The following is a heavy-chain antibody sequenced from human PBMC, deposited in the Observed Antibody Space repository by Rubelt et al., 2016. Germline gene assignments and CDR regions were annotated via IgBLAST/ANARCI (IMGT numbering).Heavy chain of an antibody. CDR1: GFTVSSNY. V-gene: IGHV3-53*01. Sequence: EVQLVESGGGLIQPGGSLRLSCAASGFTVSSNYMSWVRQAPGKGLEWVSVISSGCSTYYADSVKGRFTISRDNSKNTLYRQMNSLRAADTAVYYCATPIAVAGSFDYWGQGTLVTVSS. CDR2: ISSGCST. CDR3: ATPIAVAGSFDY. J-gene: IGHJ4*02. D-gene: IGHD6-19*01.